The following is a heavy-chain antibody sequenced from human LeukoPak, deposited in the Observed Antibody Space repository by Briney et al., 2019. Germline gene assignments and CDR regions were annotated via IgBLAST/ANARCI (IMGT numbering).Heavy chain of an antibody. CDR2: ITSTGSYI. D-gene: IGHD1-26*01. V-gene: IGHV3-21*01. CDR3: ARDPYSGTYSDYYYYYMDV. Sequence: PGGSLRLSCAASAFSFSDYNMNWVRQAPGKGLEWVSSITSTGSYIYYADSVKGRFTISRDNAKNSLFLQLNSLRAEDTAVYYCARDPYSGTYSDYYYYYMDVWGKGTTVTVS. J-gene: IGHJ6*03. CDR1: AFSFSDYN.